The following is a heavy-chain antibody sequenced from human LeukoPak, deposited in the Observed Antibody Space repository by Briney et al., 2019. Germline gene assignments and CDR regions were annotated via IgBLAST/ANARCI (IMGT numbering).Heavy chain of an antibody. Sequence: GGSLRLSCVALEFSFETYWMSWVRQAPGKGPEWVANINEDGSEKHYVGSVRGRFTISRDNAGNSLHLQMNSLRPEDMAVYYCARGETMDVWGKGTTVTVSS. D-gene: IGHD5-24*01. CDR1: EFSFETYW. V-gene: IGHV3-7*01. J-gene: IGHJ6*03. CDR2: INEDGSEK. CDR3: ARGETMDV.